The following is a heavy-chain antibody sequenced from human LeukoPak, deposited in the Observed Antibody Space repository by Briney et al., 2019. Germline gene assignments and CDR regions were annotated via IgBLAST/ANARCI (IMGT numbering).Heavy chain of an antibody. V-gene: IGHV3-23*01. J-gene: IGHJ3*02. CDR2: ISGSGGRT. CDR3: ARAAVAARRVGAFDI. Sequence: TGGSLRLSCAASGFTFSNYAMSWVRQAPGKGLEWISDISGSGGRTFYADSVKGRFTNSRENAKNSLYLQMNSLRAGDTAVYYCARAAVAARRVGAFDIWGQGTVVTVSS. CDR1: GFTFSNYA. D-gene: IGHD6-19*01.